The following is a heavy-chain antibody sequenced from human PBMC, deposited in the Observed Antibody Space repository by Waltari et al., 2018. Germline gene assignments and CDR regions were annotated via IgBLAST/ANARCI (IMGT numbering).Heavy chain of an antibody. Sequence: QVQLQESGPGLVKPSETLSLTCTVSGGSISSYYWSWIRQPPGKGLEWIGYIYYSGSTNYNPSLKSRVTISVDTSKNQFSLKLSSVTAADTAVYYCARPLGQNDFWSGYGHWGQGTLVTVSS. CDR1: GGSISSYY. D-gene: IGHD3-3*01. V-gene: IGHV4-59*01. CDR3: ARPLGQNDFWSGYGH. J-gene: IGHJ4*02. CDR2: IYYSGST.